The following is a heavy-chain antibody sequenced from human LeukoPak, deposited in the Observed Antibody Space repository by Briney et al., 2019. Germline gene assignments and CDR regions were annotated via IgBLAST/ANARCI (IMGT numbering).Heavy chain of an antibody. Sequence: SQTLSLTCAISGDSVSSNSAAWNWIRQSPSRGLEWLGRTYYRSKWYNDYTVSVKTRIIIKPDTSKNQFSLQVNSVTPEDTAVYYCARGYGRSMDVWGQGTTVTVSS. CDR1: GDSVSSNSAA. CDR3: ARGYGRSMDV. CDR2: TYYRSKWYN. V-gene: IGHV6-1*01. D-gene: IGHD1-26*01. J-gene: IGHJ6*02.